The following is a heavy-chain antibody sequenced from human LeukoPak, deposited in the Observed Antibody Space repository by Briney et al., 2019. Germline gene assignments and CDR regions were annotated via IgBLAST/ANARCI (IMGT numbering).Heavy chain of an antibody. D-gene: IGHD2-15*01. CDR1: GYTFTSYD. Sequence: ASVKVSCKASGYTFTSYDINWVRQATGQGLEWMGWMNPNSGNTGYAQKFQGRVTMTRNTSISTAYMELSSLRSEDTAVYYCATDCSGGSCYSGVNAFDIWGQGTMVTASS. V-gene: IGHV1-8*01. CDR2: MNPNSGNT. CDR3: ATDCSGGSCYSGVNAFDI. J-gene: IGHJ3*02.